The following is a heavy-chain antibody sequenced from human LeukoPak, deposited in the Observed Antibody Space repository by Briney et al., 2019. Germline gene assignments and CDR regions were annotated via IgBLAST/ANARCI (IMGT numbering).Heavy chain of an antibody. Sequence: PGGSLRPSCAASGFTFSSYEMNWVRLAPGKGREWVSYISSSGSTIYYADSVKGRFTISRDNAKNSLYLQMNSLRAEDTAVYYCASSSSWYPIWFDPWGQGTLVTVSS. CDR1: GFTFSSYE. V-gene: IGHV3-48*03. CDR3: ASSSSWYPIWFDP. J-gene: IGHJ5*02. D-gene: IGHD6-13*01. CDR2: ISSSGSTI.